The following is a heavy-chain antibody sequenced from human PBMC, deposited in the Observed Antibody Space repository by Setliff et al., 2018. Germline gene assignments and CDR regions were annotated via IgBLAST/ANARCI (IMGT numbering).Heavy chain of an antibody. CDR3: ARLRKDYGDYYYFDY. Sequence: SLRLSCVVSGLIVSDIHMTWVRQTPGKGLGWLSVIYNSDSTYYTDSVKGRFTISRDNAKNSLYLQMNSLRAEDTAVYYCARLRKDYGDYYYFDYWGQGTLVTVSS. V-gene: IGHV3-53*01. D-gene: IGHD4-17*01. CDR1: GLIVSDIH. CDR2: IYNSDST. J-gene: IGHJ4*02.